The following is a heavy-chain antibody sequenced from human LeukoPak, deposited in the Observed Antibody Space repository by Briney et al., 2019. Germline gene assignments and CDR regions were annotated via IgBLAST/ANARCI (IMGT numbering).Heavy chain of an antibody. D-gene: IGHD3-22*01. V-gene: IGHV1-2*02. CDR3: ARATPYVKITYYNDTSGYYLVS. CDR1: GYIFTGSY. Sequence: ASVKVSSKASGYIFTGSYVHWVRQAPGQGLEWMGWIKPKSGGTNYEQKFQGRVTMTRDTSISTAYMELSRLRSDDTAVYYCARATPYVKITYYNDTSGYYLVSWGQGTLVTVSS. CDR2: IKPKSGGT. J-gene: IGHJ4*02.